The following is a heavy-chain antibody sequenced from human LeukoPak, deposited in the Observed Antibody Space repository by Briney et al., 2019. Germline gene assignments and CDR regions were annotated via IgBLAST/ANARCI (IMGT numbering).Heavy chain of an antibody. CDR1: GFTFGDYA. D-gene: IGHD1-26*01. Sequence: GRSLRLSCTASGFTFGDYATSWVRQAPGKGLGWVGFIRSKAYGGTTEYAASVKGRFTISRDDSKSIAYLQMNSLKTEDTAVYYCTRDPRGSYGPDAFDIWGQGTMVTVSS. CDR2: IRSKAYGGTT. J-gene: IGHJ3*02. V-gene: IGHV3-49*04. CDR3: TRDPRGSYGPDAFDI.